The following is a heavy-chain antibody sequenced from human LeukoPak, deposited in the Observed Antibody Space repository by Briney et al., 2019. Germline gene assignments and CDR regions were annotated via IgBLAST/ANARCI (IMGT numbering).Heavy chain of an antibody. CDR3: ARDRIRWFGELSLHNWFDP. CDR1: GGTFSSYA. CDR2: IIPIFGRA. Sequence: SAKVSCKASGGTFSSYAISWVRQAPGQGLEWMGGIIPIFGRANYAQKFQCRVTITADESTSTAYMELSSLRSEDTAVYYCARDRIRWFGELSLHNWFDPWGQGTLVTVPP. J-gene: IGHJ5*02. V-gene: IGHV1-69*13. D-gene: IGHD3-10*01.